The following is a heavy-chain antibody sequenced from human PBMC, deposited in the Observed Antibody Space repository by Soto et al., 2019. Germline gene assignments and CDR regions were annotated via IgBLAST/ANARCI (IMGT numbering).Heavy chain of an antibody. CDR3: ASQHRGSGWPQGNFDY. D-gene: IGHD6-19*01. CDR1: GYSFTSYW. J-gene: IGHJ4*02. Sequence: PGESLKISCKGSGYSFTSYWISWVRQMPGKGLEWMGRIDPSDSYTNYSPSFQGHVTISADKSISTAYLQWSSLKASDTAMYYCASQHRGSGWPQGNFDYWGQGTLVTVSS. V-gene: IGHV5-10-1*01. CDR2: IDPSDSYT.